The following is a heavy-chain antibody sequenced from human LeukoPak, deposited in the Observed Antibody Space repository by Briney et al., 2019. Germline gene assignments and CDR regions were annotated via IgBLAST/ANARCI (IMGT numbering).Heavy chain of an antibody. CDR1: GFTFSSYA. J-gene: IGHJ4*02. D-gene: IGHD6-13*01. Sequence: PGGSLRLSCAASGFTFSSYAMSWVRQAPGKGLEWVSAISASGGSTYYADSVKGRFTISRDSPKNTLYLQMNSLRAEDTAVYYCAKRTSGSSWYSSDSWGQGTLVTVSS. V-gene: IGHV3-23*01. CDR2: ISASGGST. CDR3: AKRTSGSSWYSSDS.